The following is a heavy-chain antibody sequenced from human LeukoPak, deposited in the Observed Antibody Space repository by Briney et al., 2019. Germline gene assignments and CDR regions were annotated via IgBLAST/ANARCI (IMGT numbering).Heavy chain of an antibody. Sequence: SETLSLTCTVSGGSISSYYWSWIRQPAGKGLEWIGRIYTSGSTNYNPSLKSRVTMSVDTSKNQFSLKLSSVTAADTAVCYCARDTRDKALYYYYMDVWGKGTTVTISS. CDR2: IYTSGST. CDR3: ARDTRDKALYYYYMDV. V-gene: IGHV4-4*07. D-gene: IGHD2-15*01. CDR1: GGSISSYY. J-gene: IGHJ6*03.